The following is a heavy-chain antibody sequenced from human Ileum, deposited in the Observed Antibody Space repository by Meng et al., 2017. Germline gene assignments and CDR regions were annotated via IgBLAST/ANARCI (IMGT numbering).Heavy chain of an antibody. D-gene: IGHD3-9*01. CDR2: IYSTGTT. J-gene: IGHJ5*02. CDR3: ARQPTGYPNWFDP. Sequence: GPRLGKPWADLSLPWIFVVGSIRGSSTVFSWGWIRQPPGKGLEWIGSIYSTGTTNYNPSLESRVPISRDTSKNQFSLKLTSVTAADTAVYYCARQPTGYPNWFDPWGQGTLVTVSS. V-gene: IGHV4-39*07. CDR1: VGSIRGSSTVFS.